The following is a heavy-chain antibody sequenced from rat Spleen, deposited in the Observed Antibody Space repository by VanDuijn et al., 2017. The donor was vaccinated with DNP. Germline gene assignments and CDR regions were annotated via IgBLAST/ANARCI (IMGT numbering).Heavy chain of an antibody. Sequence: EVQLVESGGALVQPGRSLKLSCVASGFTFNDFWMTWIRQVPGKGLEWVASITNGGGNTYYPDSVKGRFTISTDNAKNTLYLQMDSLRSEDTATYYCTTDNYSAPFDYWGQGVMVTVSS. CDR2: ITNGGGNT. V-gene: IGHV5-31*01. D-gene: IGHD1-8*01. CDR3: TTDNYSAPFDY. J-gene: IGHJ2*01. CDR1: GFTFNDFW.